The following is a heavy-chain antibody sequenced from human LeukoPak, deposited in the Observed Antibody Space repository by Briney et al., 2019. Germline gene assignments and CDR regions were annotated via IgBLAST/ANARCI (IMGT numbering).Heavy chain of an antibody. CDR2: IYYSGST. Sequence: SETLSLTCTVSGGSISSYYWSWIRQPPGKGLEWIGYIYYSGSTNYNPSLKSRVTISVDTSKNQFSLKLSSVTAADTAVYYCARASDYYDSSGYYDAYYYYGMDVWGQGTTVTVSS. V-gene: IGHV4-59*01. J-gene: IGHJ6*02. CDR3: ARASDYYDSSGYYDAYYYYGMDV. D-gene: IGHD3-22*01. CDR1: GGSISSYY.